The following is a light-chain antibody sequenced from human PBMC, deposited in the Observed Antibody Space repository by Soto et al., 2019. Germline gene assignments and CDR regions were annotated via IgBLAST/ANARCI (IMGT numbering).Light chain of an antibody. Sequence: DIVMTQSPLPLPATPGEPSSSSFRARQSLLHSNGYNYLDWYLQKPGQSPQLLIYLGSNRASGVPDRSSGSGSGTDFTLSISSLEPEDFAVYYCQQRSTWPLTFGGGTKV. CDR1: QSLLHSNGYNY. J-gene: IGKJ4*01. CDR2: LGS. CDR3: QQRSTWPLT. V-gene: IGKV2-28*01.